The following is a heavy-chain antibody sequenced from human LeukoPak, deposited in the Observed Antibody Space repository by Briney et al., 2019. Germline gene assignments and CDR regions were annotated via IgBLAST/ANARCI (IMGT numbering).Heavy chain of an antibody. CDR1: GYTFTSYG. D-gene: IGHD3-22*01. CDR2: ISAYNGNT. Sequence: GASVKVSCKASGYTFTSYGISWVRQAPGQGLECMGWISAYNGNTNYAQKLQGSVTMTTDTSTSTAYMELRSLRSDDTAVYYCARGRGESYYDSSGYYCYFDYWGQGTLVTVSS. J-gene: IGHJ4*02. CDR3: ARGRGESYYDSSGYYCYFDY. V-gene: IGHV1-18*01.